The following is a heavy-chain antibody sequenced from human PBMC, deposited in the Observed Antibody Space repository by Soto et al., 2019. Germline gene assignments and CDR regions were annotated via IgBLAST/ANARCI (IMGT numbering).Heavy chain of an antibody. Sequence: EVQLLESGGGLVQPGGSLRLSCVTSGFTFSKYAMSWVRQAPGTGPEWVSGISAGGGSTYYADSVQGRFTISRDNSRDTLHLQMNSLRVADTAVYYCAKDPNGDYVCGFEMWGQGTMITVSS. CDR1: GFTFSKYA. CDR3: AKDPNGDYVCGFEM. CDR2: ISAGGGST. J-gene: IGHJ3*02. D-gene: IGHD4-17*01. V-gene: IGHV3-23*01.